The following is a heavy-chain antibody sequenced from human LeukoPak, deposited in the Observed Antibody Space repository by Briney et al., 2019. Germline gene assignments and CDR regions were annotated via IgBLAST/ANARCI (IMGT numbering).Heavy chain of an antibody. CDR3: ARAFSDDGWSGYSFGY. V-gene: IGHV4-59*11. CDR1: GGSISSHY. D-gene: IGHD3-3*01. Sequence: PSETLSLTCTVSGGSISSHYWSWIRQPPGKGLEWIGYIYYSGSTNYNPSLKSRVTISVETSKNQFSLKLSSVTAADTAVYYCARAFSDDGWSGYSFGYWGQGTLVTVSS. J-gene: IGHJ4*02. CDR2: IYYSGST.